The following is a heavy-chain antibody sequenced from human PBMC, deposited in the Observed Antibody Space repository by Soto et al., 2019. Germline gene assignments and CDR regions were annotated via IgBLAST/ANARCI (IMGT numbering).Heavy chain of an antibody. V-gene: IGHV4-30-4*01. CDR1: GGSISSGNYY. D-gene: IGHD4-17*01. CDR2: ISYSGTT. Sequence: QVQLQESGPGLVKPSQTLSLTCTVSGGSISSGNYYWSWIRQPPGKGLEWIGFISYSGTTHYSASLRSRVSISVDTSKKQFSLDPSSVTAADTAVYYCATMGTPVTGLYYFDYWGQGTLVTVSS. J-gene: IGHJ4*02. CDR3: ATMGTPVTGLYYFDY.